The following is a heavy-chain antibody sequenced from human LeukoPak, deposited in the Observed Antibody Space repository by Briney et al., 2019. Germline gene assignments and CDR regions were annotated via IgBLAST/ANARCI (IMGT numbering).Heavy chain of an antibody. CDR3: AKDQDRRYDILTGYYYYYYGMDV. J-gene: IGHJ6*02. Sequence: GSLRLSCAASGFTFSSYAMSWVRQAPGKGLEWVSAISGSGGSTYYADSVKGRFTISRDNSKNTLYLQMNSLRAEDTAVYYCAKDQDRRYDILTGYYYYYYGMDVWGQGTTVTVSS. V-gene: IGHV3-23*01. CDR2: ISGSGGST. D-gene: IGHD3-9*01. CDR1: GFTFSSYA.